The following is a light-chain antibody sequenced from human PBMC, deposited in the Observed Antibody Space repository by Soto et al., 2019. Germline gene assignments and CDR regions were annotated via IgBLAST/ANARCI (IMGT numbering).Light chain of an antibody. Sequence: QMTQSPSTLSASVGARVTITCRASQFISSWLAWYQQKPGKAPKLLIYDASSLESGVPSRFSGSESGTEFTLTISSLQPDDSATYYCQQSYSTPRITFGQGTRLEIK. CDR2: DAS. V-gene: IGKV1-5*01. J-gene: IGKJ5*01. CDR1: QFISSW. CDR3: QQSYSTPRIT.